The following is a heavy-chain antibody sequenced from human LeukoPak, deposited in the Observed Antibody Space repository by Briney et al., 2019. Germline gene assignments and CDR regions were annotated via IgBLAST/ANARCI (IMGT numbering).Heavy chain of an antibody. CDR2: INWNGGST. V-gene: IGHV3-20*04. CDR3: ARFTTSCWFDP. CDR1: GFTFDDYD. Sequence: GGSLRLSCAASGFTFDDYDMSWVRQAPGKGLEWVSGINWNGGSTGYADSVKGRFTISRDNAKNSLYLQMNSLRAEDTALYYCARFTTSCWFDPWGQGTLVTVSS. D-gene: IGHD3-22*01. J-gene: IGHJ5*02.